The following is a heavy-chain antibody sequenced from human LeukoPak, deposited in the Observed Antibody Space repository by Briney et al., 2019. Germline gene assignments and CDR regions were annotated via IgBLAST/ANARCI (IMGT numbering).Heavy chain of an antibody. CDR3: ARVVAAAHQIDY. CDR2: IYHSGGT. Sequence: PSETLSLTCTVSGYSISSGYYWGWIRQPPGKGLEWIGSIYHSGGTYYNPSLKSRVTISVDTSKNQFSLKLSSVTAADTAVYYCARVVAAAHQIDYWGQGTLVTVSS. CDR1: GYSISSGYY. J-gene: IGHJ4*02. D-gene: IGHD6-13*01. V-gene: IGHV4-38-2*02.